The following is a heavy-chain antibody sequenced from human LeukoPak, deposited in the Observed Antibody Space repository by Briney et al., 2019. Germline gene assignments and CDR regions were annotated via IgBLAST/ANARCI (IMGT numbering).Heavy chain of an antibody. D-gene: IGHD4-23*01. J-gene: IGHJ4*02. CDR1: GFTFSCYS. Sequence: GGSLRLSCAASGFTFSCYSMNWVRQAPGKGLEWVSSISSSSSYIYYADSVKGRFTISRDNAKNSLYLQMNSLRAEDTAVYYCARGATVVIDYWGQGTLVTVSS. V-gene: IGHV3-21*01. CDR2: ISSSSSYI. CDR3: ARGATVVIDY.